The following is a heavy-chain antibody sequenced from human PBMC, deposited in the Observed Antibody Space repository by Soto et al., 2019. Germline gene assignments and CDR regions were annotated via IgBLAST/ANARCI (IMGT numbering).Heavy chain of an antibody. CDR2: IKSKTDGGTT. J-gene: IGHJ4*02. V-gene: IGHV3-15*01. CDR3: NTYALPTVTEEWHY. D-gene: IGHD4-17*01. CDR1: GFTFSKAW. Sequence: EVQLVESGGGSVKPGGSLRLSCAASGFTFSKAWMSWVRQAPGKGLEWVGRIKSKTDGGTTDYAAPVKGRFTISRDDSKNMLYLQMNSLKTEDTAVYYCNTYALPTVTEEWHYWGQGTLVTVSS.